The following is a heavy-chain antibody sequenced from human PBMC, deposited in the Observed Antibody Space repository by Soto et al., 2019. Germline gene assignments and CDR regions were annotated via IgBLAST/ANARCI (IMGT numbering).Heavy chain of an antibody. D-gene: IGHD1-26*01. CDR3: ARASGSRFFDY. V-gene: IGHV3-7*03. Sequence: EVQLVESGGGLVQPGGSLRLSCAASGFTFSSYWMSWVRQAPGKGLEWVANIKQDGSEKYYVDSVKGRFTISRDNAKNSLYLQMDSLRGEDTALYYCARASGSRFFDYWGQGTLVTVFS. CDR2: IKQDGSEK. J-gene: IGHJ4*02. CDR1: GFTFSSYW.